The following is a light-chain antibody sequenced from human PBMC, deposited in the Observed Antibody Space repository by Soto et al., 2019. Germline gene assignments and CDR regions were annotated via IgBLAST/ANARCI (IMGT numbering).Light chain of an antibody. CDR2: EVT. J-gene: IGLJ2*01. CDR3: SSYTSSSTVV. CDR1: SSDFGAYNS. V-gene: IGLV2-14*01. Sequence: QSVLTQPASVSGSPGQSITISCTGTSSDFGAYNSVSWYQQHPGEAPKLLIYEVTNRPSGVSNRFSGSKSGNTASLAISGLQAEEEADYYCSSYTSSSTVVFGGGTKVTVL.